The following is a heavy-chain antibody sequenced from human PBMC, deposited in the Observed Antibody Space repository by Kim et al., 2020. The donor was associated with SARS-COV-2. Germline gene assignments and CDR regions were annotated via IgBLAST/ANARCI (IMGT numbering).Heavy chain of an antibody. CDR2: ISWNGGSI. CDR1: GFTFNDSA. D-gene: IGHD3-10*01. V-gene: IGHV3-9*01. CDR3: AKDSRYYYGSGSYCDY. Sequence: GGSLRLSCAASGFTFNDSAMHWVRQAPGKGLEWVSAISWNGGSIVYADSVKGRFTISRDNAKNSLYLQMNSLRPEDTALYYCAKDSRYYYGSGSYCDYWGQGTLVTVSS. J-gene: IGHJ4*02.